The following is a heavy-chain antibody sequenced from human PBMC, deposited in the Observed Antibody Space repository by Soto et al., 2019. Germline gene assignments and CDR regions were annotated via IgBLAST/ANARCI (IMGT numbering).Heavy chain of an antibody. J-gene: IGHJ4*02. V-gene: IGHV1-69*12. CDR2: IIPIFGTA. CDR1: GGTFSSYA. Sequence: QVQLVQSGAEVKKPGSSVKVSCKASGGTFSSYAISWVRQAPGQGLEWMGGIIPIFGTANYAQKFQGRVTITADESTSTAYMELSSLRSADTAVYSCASHWKALVPSAIRYWGQGTLLTVSS. CDR3: ASHWKALVPSAIRY. D-gene: IGHD2-2*01.